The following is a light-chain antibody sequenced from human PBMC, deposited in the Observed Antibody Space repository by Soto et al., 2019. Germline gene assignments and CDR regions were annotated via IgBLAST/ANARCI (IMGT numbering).Light chain of an antibody. Sequence: EIVMTQSPATLSVSPGERATLSCRASQSVSSNLAWYQQKPGQAPRLLIYGASTRATGFPARFSGGGSGTEFSLTISSLQSEDFATYYCQQLNSYPRTFGQGTKVEIK. CDR3: QQLNSYPRT. V-gene: IGKV3-15*01. CDR2: GAS. J-gene: IGKJ1*01. CDR1: QSVSSN.